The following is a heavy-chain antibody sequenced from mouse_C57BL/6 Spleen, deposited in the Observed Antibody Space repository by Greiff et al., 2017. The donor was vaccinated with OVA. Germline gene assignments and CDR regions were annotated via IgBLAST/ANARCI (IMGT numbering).Heavy chain of an antibody. V-gene: IGHV1-43*01. CDR1: GYSFTGYY. J-gene: IGHJ1*03. D-gene: IGHD2-4*01. CDR3: AREGFYYDYVVYFDV. Sequence: EVQRVESGPELVKPGASVKISCKASGYSFTGYYMHWVKQSSEKSLEWIGEINPSTGGTSYNQKFKGKATLTVDKSSSTAYMQLKSLTSEDAAVYYCAREGFYYDYVVYFDVWGTGTTVTVSS. CDR2: INPSTGGT.